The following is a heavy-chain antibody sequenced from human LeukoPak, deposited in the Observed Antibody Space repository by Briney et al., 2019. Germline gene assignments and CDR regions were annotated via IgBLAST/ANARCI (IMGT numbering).Heavy chain of an antibody. CDR3: AKDPNPFYDFWSGYK. V-gene: IGHV3-23*01. D-gene: IGHD3-3*01. CDR1: GFTFAGHT. CDR2: IGGRDDRT. J-gene: IGHJ4*02. Sequence: VGSLRLSCAASGFTFAGHTMTWLRQAPGKRLEWVSIIGGRDDRTYYADSVEGRFTNSRDNSKNILYLQMSSLRAEDTAVYYCAKDPNPFYDFWSGYKWGQGTLVTVSS.